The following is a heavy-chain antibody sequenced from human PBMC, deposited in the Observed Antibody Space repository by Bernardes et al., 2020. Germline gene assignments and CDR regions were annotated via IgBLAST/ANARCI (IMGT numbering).Heavy chain of an antibody. D-gene: IGHD6-6*01. J-gene: IGHJ6*04. CDR2: IIPIFGTA. V-gene: IGHV1-69*13. CDR3: ARCFKDDYSSSWGAGGYYYGMDV. Sequence: AVKVSCKASGGTFSSYAISWVRQAPGQGLEWMGGIIPIFGTANYAQKFQGRVTITADESTSTAYMELSSLRSEDSAVYYCARCFKDDYSSSWGAGGYYYGMDVWGKGTTVTVSS. CDR1: GGTFSSYA.